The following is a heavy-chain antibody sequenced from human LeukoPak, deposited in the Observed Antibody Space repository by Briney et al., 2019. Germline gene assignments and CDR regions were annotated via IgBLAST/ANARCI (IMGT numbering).Heavy chain of an antibody. CDR2: INHSGST. V-gene: IGHV4-34*01. Sequence: SETLSLTCAVYGGSFSGYYWSLIRQPPGKGLEWIGEINHSGSTNYNPSLESRVTISVDTSKNQFSLKLSSVTAADTAVYYCARRVTYLYYFDYWGQGTLVTVSS. D-gene: IGHD3-10*01. CDR3: ARRVTYLYYFDY. J-gene: IGHJ4*02. CDR1: GGSFSGYY.